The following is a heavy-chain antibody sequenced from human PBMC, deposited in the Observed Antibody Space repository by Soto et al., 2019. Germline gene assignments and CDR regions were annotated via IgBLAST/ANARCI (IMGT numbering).Heavy chain of an antibody. J-gene: IGHJ4*02. CDR1: GYTFTSYG. CDR2: INAYNGNT. D-gene: IGHD3-16*01. Sequence: ASVTVSCKASGYTFTSYGISWVRQAPGQGREWMGWINAYNGNTNYAQNLQGRVTMTTDTSTSTAYMELRSLRSDDTAVYYCARDWFGIDYWGQGTLVTVSS. V-gene: IGHV1-18*01. CDR3: ARDWFGIDY.